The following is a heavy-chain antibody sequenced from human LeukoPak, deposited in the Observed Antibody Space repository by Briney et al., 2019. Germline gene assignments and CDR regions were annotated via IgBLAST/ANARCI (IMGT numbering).Heavy chain of an antibody. CDR3: ARDYSSGWFGKGAY. Sequence: PGGSLRLSCSGSGFAFRSYTMTWVRQAPGKGLEWVSSIDGDDTLKYYADSLKGRFTISRDNANNSVYLQMKSLTADDSGLYFCARDYSSGWFGKGAYWGQGTRVLVSS. CDR1: GFAFRSYT. CDR2: IDGDDTLK. D-gene: IGHD6-19*01. V-gene: IGHV3-21*06. J-gene: IGHJ4*02.